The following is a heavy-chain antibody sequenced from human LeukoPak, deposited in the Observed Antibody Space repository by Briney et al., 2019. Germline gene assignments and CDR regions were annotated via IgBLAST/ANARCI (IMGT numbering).Heavy chain of an antibody. CDR3: ARLRGYSYGLDY. Sequence: KPGGSLRLSCAASGFSFSDHYMSWIRQAPGKGLEWVSYISSSRSFTNYADSVKGRFTISRDTAKNSLYLQMNSLRAEDTAVYYCARLRGYSYGLDYWGQGRLVSVSS. V-gene: IGHV3-11*03. CDR2: ISSSRSFT. CDR1: GFSFSDHY. J-gene: IGHJ4*02. D-gene: IGHD5-18*01.